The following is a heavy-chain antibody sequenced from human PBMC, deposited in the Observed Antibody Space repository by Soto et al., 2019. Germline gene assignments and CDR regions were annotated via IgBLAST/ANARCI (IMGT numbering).Heavy chain of an antibody. Sequence: VQLVESGGGVVQPGTSLRLSCEASGFTFNSYFMNWVRQVPGKGPEWVAAVSKDGFNVYYADSVKGRFTLSRDNSKNTVYLQMNGLRADDTGLYYCAKETIANRSPYDYWGQGTLVTVSS. V-gene: IGHV3-30*18. CDR2: VSKDGFNV. J-gene: IGHJ4*02. CDR3: AKETIANRSPYDY. D-gene: IGHD3-16*02. CDR1: GFTFNSYF.